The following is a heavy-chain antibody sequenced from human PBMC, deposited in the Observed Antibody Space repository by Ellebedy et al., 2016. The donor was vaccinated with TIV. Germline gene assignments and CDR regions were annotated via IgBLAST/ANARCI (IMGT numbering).Heavy chain of an antibody. CDR1: GFVFSSSW. D-gene: IGHD6-19*01. CDR3: VKGGGSGWPFDY. J-gene: IGHJ4*02. CDR2: IDPPGSEK. Sequence: PGGSLRLSCAVSGFVFSSSWMSWVRQTPGKGLEWVANIDPPGSEKNYGDSVKGRFTISRDNAKNSLYLEMNGLRAEDTALYYCVKGGGSGWPFDYWGQGTLVTVSS. V-gene: IGHV3-7*01.